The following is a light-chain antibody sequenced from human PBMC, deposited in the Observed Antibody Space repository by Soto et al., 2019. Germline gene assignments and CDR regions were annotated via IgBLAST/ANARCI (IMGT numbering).Light chain of an antibody. CDR3: QQRSNWPLT. V-gene: IGKV3-11*01. Sequence: IVLTQSPATLSLSPGERAPLSCGASQSVSNFLAWYQQSPGQAPRLLIFDASNRATGIPARFSGSGSGTDFTLSSSSLEPEDFAGYYCQQRSNWPLTFGGGNKVEIK. CDR1: QSVSNF. CDR2: DAS. J-gene: IGKJ4*01.